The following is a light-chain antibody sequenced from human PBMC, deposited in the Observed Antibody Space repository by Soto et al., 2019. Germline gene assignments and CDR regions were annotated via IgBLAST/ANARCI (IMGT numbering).Light chain of an antibody. J-gene: IGLJ3*02. CDR1: SSSIGAGYD. CDR2: GNN. Sequence: QSVLTQPPSVSGAPGQRVTISCTGSSSSIGAGYDVHWYQQLPGTAPKLLIYGNNNRPSGVPDRFSGSKSGTSASLAITGLQAEDEADYYCQSYDSSLRGAVFGGGTKLTVL. V-gene: IGLV1-40*01. CDR3: QSYDSSLRGAV.